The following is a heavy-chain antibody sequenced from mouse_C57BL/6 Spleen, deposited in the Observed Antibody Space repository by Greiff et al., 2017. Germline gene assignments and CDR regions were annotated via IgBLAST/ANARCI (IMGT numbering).Heavy chain of an antibody. CDR1: GYSITSGYY. Sequence: EVKLVESGPGLVKPSPSLSLTCSVTGYSITSGYYWNWIRQFPGNKLEWMGYIRYDGSNNYNPSLKNRISITPDTSKNQFCLKLNSVTTEDTATYYCARGRIYPSMDYWGQGTSVTVSA. J-gene: IGHJ4*01. CDR2: IRYDGSN. CDR3: ARGRIYPSMDY. D-gene: IGHD1-1*01. V-gene: IGHV3-6*01.